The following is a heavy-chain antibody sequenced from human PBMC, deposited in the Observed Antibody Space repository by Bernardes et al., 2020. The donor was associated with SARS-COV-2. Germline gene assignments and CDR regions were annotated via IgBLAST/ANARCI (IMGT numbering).Heavy chain of an antibody. V-gene: IGHV4-30-4*01. CDR2: IYYSGST. Sequence: SETLSLTCTVSGGSISSGDYYWSWIRQPPGKGLEWIGYIYYSGSTYYNPSLKSRVTISVDTSKNQFSLKLSSVTAADTAVYYCARDHFSLITFGVHGMDVWGQGTTVTVSS. J-gene: IGHJ6*02. D-gene: IGHD3-16*01. CDR1: GGSISSGDYY. CDR3: ARDHFSLITFGVHGMDV.